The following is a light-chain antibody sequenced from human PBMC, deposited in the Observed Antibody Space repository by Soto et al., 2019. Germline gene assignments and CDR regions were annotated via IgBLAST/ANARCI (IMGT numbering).Light chain of an antibody. CDR1: QSVSSGY. Sequence: PGDGATLSCRASQSVSSGYLAWYQQKPGQAPRLLIYGASRRAGGLPDRFSGSGSGTDFTLSISRLEPEDFAVYWCQHYGNSPTFGQGTRVQIK. J-gene: IGKJ1*01. CDR3: QHYGNSPT. V-gene: IGKV3-20*01. CDR2: GAS.